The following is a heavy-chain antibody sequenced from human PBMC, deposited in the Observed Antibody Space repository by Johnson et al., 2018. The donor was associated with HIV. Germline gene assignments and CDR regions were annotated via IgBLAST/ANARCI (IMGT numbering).Heavy chain of an antibody. J-gene: IGHJ3*02. D-gene: IGHD1-1*01. Sequence: VQLVESGGGVVRPGGSLRLSCAASGFTFDDYGMSWVRQAPGKGLEWVSGINWNGGSTSYADSVKGRFTISRDNAKNTLYLQMNSLRTDHTAVYYCARGYTWNDVSIWGQGTMVTVSS. CDR1: GFTFDDYG. CDR3: ARGYTWNDVSI. CDR2: INWNGGST. V-gene: IGHV3-20*04.